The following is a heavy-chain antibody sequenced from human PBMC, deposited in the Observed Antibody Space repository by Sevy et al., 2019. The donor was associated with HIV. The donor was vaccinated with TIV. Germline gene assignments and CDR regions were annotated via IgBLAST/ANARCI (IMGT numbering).Heavy chain of an antibody. Sequence: GESLKISCAASGFTFSYYTMKWVRQAPGKGLEWVSSISSGSSYISYGESVKGRFTISRDNAKNSLFLQMNSLRAEDTAVYYCARSLDYYDSSGANDYWGQGTLVTVSS. D-gene: IGHD3-22*01. CDR3: ARSLDYYDSSGANDY. V-gene: IGHV3-21*01. CDR2: ISSGSSYI. CDR1: GFTFSYYT. J-gene: IGHJ4*02.